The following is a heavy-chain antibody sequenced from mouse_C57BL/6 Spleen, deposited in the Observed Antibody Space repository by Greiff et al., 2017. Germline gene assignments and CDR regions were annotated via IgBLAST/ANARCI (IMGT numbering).Heavy chain of an antibody. CDR2: IDPSDSYT. CDR1: GYTFTSYW. J-gene: IGHJ1*03. CDR3: ARSGYFDV. V-gene: IGHV1-69*01. Sequence: QVQLQQPGAELVMPGASVKLSCKASGYTFTSYWMHWVKQRPGQGLEWIGEIDPSDSYTNYNQKFKGKSTLTVDKSSSTAYMQLSSLTSEDSAVYYCARSGYFDVWGTGTTGTVSS.